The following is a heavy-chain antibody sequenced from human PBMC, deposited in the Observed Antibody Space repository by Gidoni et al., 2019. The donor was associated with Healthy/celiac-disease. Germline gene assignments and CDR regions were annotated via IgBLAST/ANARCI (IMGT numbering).Heavy chain of an antibody. D-gene: IGHD2-21*02. CDR1: GFTFSNAW. CDR2: IKSKTDGGTT. V-gene: IGHV3-15*01. CDR3: TTDVVYCGGDCNDY. J-gene: IGHJ4*02. Sequence: EVQLVESGGGLVKPGGSLRLSCAASGFTFSNAWMSWVRQAPGKGLEWVGRIKSKTDGGTTDYAAPVKGRFTISRDDSKNTLYLQMNRLKTEDTAVYYCTTDVVYCGGDCNDYWGQGTLVTVSS.